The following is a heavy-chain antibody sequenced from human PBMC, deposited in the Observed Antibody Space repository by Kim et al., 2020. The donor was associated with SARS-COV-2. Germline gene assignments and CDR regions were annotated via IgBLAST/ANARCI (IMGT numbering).Heavy chain of an antibody. CDR3: AKTLDCSGGSCRXY. CDR2: ISYDGSNK. Sequence: GGSLRLSCAASGFTFSSYGMHWVRQAPGKGLEWVAVISYDGSNKYYADYVKGRFTISRDNSKNTLYLQMNSLRAEDTAVYYCAKTLDCSGGSCRXYXGQG. CDR1: GFTFSSYG. V-gene: IGHV3-30*18. J-gene: IGHJ4*02. D-gene: IGHD2-15*01.